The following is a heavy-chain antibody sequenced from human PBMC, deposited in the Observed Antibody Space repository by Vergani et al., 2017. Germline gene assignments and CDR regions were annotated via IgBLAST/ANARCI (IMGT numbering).Heavy chain of an antibody. CDR3: ARDASGDILTTDY. V-gene: IGHV3-21*01. Sequence: VQLVESGGGLVKPGGSLRLSCAASGFTFSSYSMNWVRQAPGKGLEWVSSISSSSSYIYYADSVKGRFTISRDNAKNSLYLQMNSLRAEDTDVYYCARDASGDILTTDYWGQGTLVTVSS. CDR2: ISSSSSYI. CDR1: GFTFSSYS. J-gene: IGHJ4*02. D-gene: IGHD3-9*01.